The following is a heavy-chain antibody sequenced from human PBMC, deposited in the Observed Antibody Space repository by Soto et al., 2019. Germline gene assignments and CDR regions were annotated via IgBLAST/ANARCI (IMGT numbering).Heavy chain of an antibody. Sequence: EMQLVESGGGLVQPGRSLRLSCAASGFTFDDYAMYWVRQAPGKGLEWVSDISWNSGRIGYADSVKGRFTISRDNAKNSLYLQMNSLRPEDTALYYCAKARLWGGDGYNSFYYNAMDVWGQGTTVTVSS. CDR2: ISWNSGRI. V-gene: IGHV3-9*01. D-gene: IGHD3-16*01. CDR1: GFTFDDYA. J-gene: IGHJ6*02. CDR3: AKARLWGGDGYNSFYYNAMDV.